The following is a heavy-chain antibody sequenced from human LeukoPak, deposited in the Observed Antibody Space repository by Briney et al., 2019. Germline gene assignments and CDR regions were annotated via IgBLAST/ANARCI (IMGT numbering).Heavy chain of an antibody. D-gene: IGHD6-6*01. Sequence: PSETLSLTCAVYGGSFSGYYWSWIRQPPGKGLEWIGEINHSGSTNYNPSLKSRVTISVDTSKNQFSLKLSSVTAADTAVYYCARLQYSSSPIFNYWGQGTLVTVSS. CDR3: ARLQYSSSPIFNY. CDR2: INHSGST. V-gene: IGHV4-34*01. CDR1: GGSFSGYY. J-gene: IGHJ4*02.